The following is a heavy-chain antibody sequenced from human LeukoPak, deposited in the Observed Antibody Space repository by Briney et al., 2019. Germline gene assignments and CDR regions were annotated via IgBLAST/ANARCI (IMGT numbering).Heavy chain of an antibody. V-gene: IGHV1-69*04. CDR3: AREDYDSSRGAFDI. J-gene: IGHJ3*02. CDR1: GGTFSTYA. CDR2: IIPILAIT. Sequence: SVKVSCKASGGTFSTYAISWVRQAPGQGLEWMGRIIPILAITNYAQKFQGRVTITADKSTSTAYMELSSLRSEDTAVYYCAREDYDSSRGAFDIWGQGTRVTVSS. D-gene: IGHD3-22*01.